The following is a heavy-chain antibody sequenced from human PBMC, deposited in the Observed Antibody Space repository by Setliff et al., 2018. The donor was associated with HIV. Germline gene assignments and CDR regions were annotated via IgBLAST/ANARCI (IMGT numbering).Heavy chain of an antibody. CDR3: ARTMTFYFDSSFSSGPADY. D-gene: IGHD3-9*01. CDR2: INTGNGNT. V-gene: IGHV1-3*04. CDR1: RYTFTTYA. J-gene: IGHJ4*02. Sequence: ASVKVSCKASRYTFTTYAMMWVRQAPGQSPEWMGWINTGNGNTKYSQKFQGRVTISRDTSANTAYVELYSLTSEDTAVYFCARTMTFYFDSSFSSGPADYWGLGTLVTVS.